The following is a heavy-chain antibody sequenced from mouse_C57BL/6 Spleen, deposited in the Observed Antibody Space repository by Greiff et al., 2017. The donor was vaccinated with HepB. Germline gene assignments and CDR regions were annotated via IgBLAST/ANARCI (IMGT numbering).Heavy chain of an antibody. J-gene: IGHJ2*01. D-gene: IGHD2-5*01. CDR1: GYTFTDYY. CDR3: ARGGYSNPFDY. V-gene: IGHV1-26*01. Sequence: EVQLQQSGPELVKPGASVKISCKASGYTFTDYYMNWVKQSHGKSLEWIGDINPNNGGTSYNQKFKGKATLTVDKSSSTAYMELRSLTSEDSAVYYCARGGYSNPFDYWGQGTTLTVSS. CDR2: INPNNGGT.